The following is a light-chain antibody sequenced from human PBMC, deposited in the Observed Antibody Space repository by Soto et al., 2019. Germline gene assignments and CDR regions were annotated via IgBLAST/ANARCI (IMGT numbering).Light chain of an antibody. V-gene: IGLV1-40*01. J-gene: IGLJ1*01. CDR3: QSYDTNMNGYV. CDR2: ANS. CDR1: SSHFGAGFD. Sequence: QAAQRHPPSVCGAPGHRVTISCTGSSSHFGAGFDVHWYQQFPGTAPKLLIYANSNRPSGVPDRFSGSKSGTSASLAITGLQAEDEADYYCQSYDTNMNGYVFGTGTKVTVL.